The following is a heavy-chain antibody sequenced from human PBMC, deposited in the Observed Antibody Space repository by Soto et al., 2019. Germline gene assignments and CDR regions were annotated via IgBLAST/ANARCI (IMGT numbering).Heavy chain of an antibody. CDR3: TKHLSNGSPDY. J-gene: IGHJ4*02. D-gene: IGHD2-8*01. CDR2: ISGSGGGT. Sequence: SLRLSCAASGFTFRSYAMSWVRQAPGKGLEWVSLISGSGGGTYYADSVKGRFTISRDNAKNTLYLQMNSLRAEDTAVFYCTKHLSNGSPDYWGQGTLVTVSS. CDR1: GFTFRSYA. V-gene: IGHV3-23*01.